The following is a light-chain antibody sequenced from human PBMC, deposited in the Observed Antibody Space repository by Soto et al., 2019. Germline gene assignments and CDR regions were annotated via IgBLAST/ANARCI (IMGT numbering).Light chain of an antibody. V-gene: IGKV3-15*01. CDR2: GVS. CDR3: QQYNDWWT. Sequence: EIVMTQSPGTLSVSPGERATLSCRASQSVSVNLAWYQQKPGQAPRVLIYGVSTRATGIPARFSSSGSGTEFTLTISSLQSEDFAVYYCQQYNDWWTFGQGTKVDIK. J-gene: IGKJ1*01. CDR1: QSVSVN.